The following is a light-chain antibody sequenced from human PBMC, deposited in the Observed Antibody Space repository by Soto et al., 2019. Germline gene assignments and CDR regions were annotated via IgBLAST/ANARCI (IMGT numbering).Light chain of an antibody. CDR3: QQYNSYPYT. CDR2: KAS. CDR1: QSISSW. Sequence: DIQMTQSPSTLSASVGDIVTITCRASQSISSWLAWYQQKPGKAPKLLIYKASSLESGVPSRFSGSGSGTEFTLTISSLQPDDFATYYCQQYNSYPYTVGQGNKLEIK. J-gene: IGKJ2*01. V-gene: IGKV1-5*03.